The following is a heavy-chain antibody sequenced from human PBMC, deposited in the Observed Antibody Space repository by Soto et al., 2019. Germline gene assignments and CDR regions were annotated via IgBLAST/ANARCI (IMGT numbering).Heavy chain of an antibody. D-gene: IGHD3-16*01. CDR3: ARSPGGCSYYHYYGIAV. Sequence: ASVKGSWKASAYTFTSHYIHWVRQAPGQGLEWMGIINPSGGSTSYAQKFQGRVTMTRDTSTSKVHMELSSLRSEDTAVYYCARSPGGCSYYHYYGIAVRAQ. V-gene: IGHV1-46*01. CDR2: INPSGGST. J-gene: IGHJ6*02. CDR1: AYTFTSHY.